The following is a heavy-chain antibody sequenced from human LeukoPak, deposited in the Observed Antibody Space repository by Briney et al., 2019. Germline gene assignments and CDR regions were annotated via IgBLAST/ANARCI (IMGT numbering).Heavy chain of an antibody. D-gene: IGHD6-13*01. CDR2: ISSTSSTI. V-gene: IGHV3-48*01. Sequence: GGSLRLSCAASGFTFSSYSMNWVRQAPGQGLEWISYISSTSSTIYYGDSVKGRFTISRDNAKNSLYLQMNSLRAEDTAVYYCAREMTGYSSSAIDYWGQGTLVTVSS. CDR3: AREMTGYSSSAIDY. J-gene: IGHJ4*02. CDR1: GFTFSSYS.